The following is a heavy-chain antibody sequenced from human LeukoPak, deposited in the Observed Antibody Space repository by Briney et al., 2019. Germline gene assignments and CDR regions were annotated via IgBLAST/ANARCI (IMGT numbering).Heavy chain of an antibody. J-gene: IGHJ3*02. Sequence: ASVKVSCKASGGTFSSYAINWVRQATGQGLEWMGWMNPNSGNTAYAQKFQGRVTMTRNTSISTAYMELSSLRSEDTAVYYCARTSLYATNHDAFDIWGQGTMVTVSS. D-gene: IGHD2-8*01. V-gene: IGHV1-8*02. CDR1: GGTFSSYA. CDR2: MNPNSGNT. CDR3: ARTSLYATNHDAFDI.